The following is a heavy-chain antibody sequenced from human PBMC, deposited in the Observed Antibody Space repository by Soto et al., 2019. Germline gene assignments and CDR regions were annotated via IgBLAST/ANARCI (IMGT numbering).Heavy chain of an antibody. D-gene: IGHD6-6*01. J-gene: IGHJ4*02. Sequence: GGSLRLSCAVSGFTFSSYWMNWVRQAPGKGLEWVANIKQDGSEKYYVDSVKGRFTISRDNAKNSLYLQMNSLRAEDTAVYYCARLSSSDALDYWGQGTLVTVSS. CDR3: ARLSSSDALDY. CDR1: GFTFSSYW. V-gene: IGHV3-7*01. CDR2: IKQDGSEK.